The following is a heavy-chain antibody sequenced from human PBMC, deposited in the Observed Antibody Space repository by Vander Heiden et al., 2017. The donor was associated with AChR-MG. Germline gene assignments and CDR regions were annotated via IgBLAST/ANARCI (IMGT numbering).Heavy chain of an antibody. D-gene: IGHD3-3*01. V-gene: IGHV1-69*01. CDR1: RGTFSTYA. Sequence: QVQLVHSGAEVKQPGYSVKASCKASRGTFSTYANSGVRQAPGQGLEWMGGIIPIFGTANYAQKFQGRVTITADESTSTAYMELSSLRSEDTAVYYCTRAALDSAIFGVGYYYGVDVWGQGTTVTVSS. CDR2: IIPIFGTA. J-gene: IGHJ6*02. CDR3: TRAALDSAIFGVGYYYGVDV.